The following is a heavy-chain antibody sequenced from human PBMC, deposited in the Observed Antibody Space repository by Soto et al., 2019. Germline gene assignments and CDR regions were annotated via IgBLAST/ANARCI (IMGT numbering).Heavy chain of an antibody. D-gene: IGHD1-26*01. CDR2: IRGKADNYAT. CDR3: TRWVVGAADAFDI. V-gene: IGHV3-73*01. Sequence: EVQLVESGGGLVQPGGSLKLSCAASGLTFSGSAMHWVRQASGRGLEWVGRIRGKADNYATAYAASVKGRFTISRDDSKNTADLQMNSLKTEDTAVYYWTRWVVGAADAFDIWCHGTMVTVSS. CDR1: GLTFSGSA. J-gene: IGHJ3*02.